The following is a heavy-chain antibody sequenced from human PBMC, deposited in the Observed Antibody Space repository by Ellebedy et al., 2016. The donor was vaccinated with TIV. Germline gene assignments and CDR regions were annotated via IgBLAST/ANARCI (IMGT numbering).Heavy chain of an antibody. CDR1: GFTVSSNY. CDR2: IYSGGST. V-gene: IGHV3-53*01. D-gene: IGHD6-6*01. J-gene: IGHJ4*02. Sequence: PGGSLRLSCAASGFTVSSNYMSWVRQAPGKGLEWVSVIYSGGSTYYADSVKGRFTISRDNSKNTLYLLMDSLRAEDAAVYYCAKASAAARPYFFDYWGQGTLVTVSS. CDR3: AKASAAARPYFFDY.